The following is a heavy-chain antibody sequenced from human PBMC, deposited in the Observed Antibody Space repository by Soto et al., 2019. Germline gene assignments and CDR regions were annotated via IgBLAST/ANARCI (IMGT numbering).Heavy chain of an antibody. V-gene: IGHV5-10-1*01. CDR2: IDPSDSYT. J-gene: IGHJ6*02. D-gene: IGHD6-13*01. CDR1: GYSFTSYW. CDR3: ARHPIAAAGTVEDYYYGMDV. Sequence: PGESLKISCKGSGYSFTSYWISWVRQMPGKGLEWMGRIDPSDSYTNYSPSFQGHVTISADKSISTAYLQWSGLKASDTAMYYCARHPIAAAGTVEDYYYGMDVWGQGTTVTVSS.